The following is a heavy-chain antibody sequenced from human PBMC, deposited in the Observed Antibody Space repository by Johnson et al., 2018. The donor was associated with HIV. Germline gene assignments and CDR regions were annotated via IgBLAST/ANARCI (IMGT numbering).Heavy chain of an antibody. CDR3: ARANYYHN. D-gene: IGHD3-10*01. J-gene: IGHJ3*02. CDR2: IRYDGSEK. V-gene: IGHV3-30*02. Sequence: QVQLVESGGGVVQPGGSLRLSCAAPAFNFNTYGMDWVRQAPGKGLEWVAFIRYDGSEKFYVDSVKGRFTISRDNAENSLYLQMNSLRAEDTAVYYCARANYYHNWGQGTMVTVSS. CDR1: AFNFNTYG.